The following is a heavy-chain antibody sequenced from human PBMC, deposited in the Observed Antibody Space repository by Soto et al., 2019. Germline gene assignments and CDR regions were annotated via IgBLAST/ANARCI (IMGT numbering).Heavy chain of an antibody. Sequence: QVQLVQSGAEVKKPGSSVKVSCKASGGTFSSYAISWVRQAPGQGLEWMGGIIPIFGTANYAQKLQGRVTITADESTSTAYMELRSMRSEDTAVYYCARDQWELLRRHWFDPWGQGTLVTVSS. D-gene: IGHD1-26*01. V-gene: IGHV1-69*01. CDR2: IIPIFGTA. J-gene: IGHJ5*02. CDR1: GGTFSSYA. CDR3: ARDQWELLRRHWFDP.